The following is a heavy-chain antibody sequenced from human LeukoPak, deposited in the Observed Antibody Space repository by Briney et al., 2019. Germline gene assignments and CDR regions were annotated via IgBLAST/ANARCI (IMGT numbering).Heavy chain of an antibody. CDR2: ISGRGANT. CDR3: AKGRGYSSGWYDDGFDI. D-gene: IGHD6-19*01. J-gene: IGHJ3*02. Sequence: GGSLRLSCAASEFTFSNYAMNWVRQAPGKGLEWVSAISGRGANTYYADSVKGRFTISRDNSKNTLYLQVHSLRAEDTAVYYCAKGRGYSSGWYDDGFDIWGQGTMVTVSS. CDR1: EFTFSNYA. V-gene: IGHV3-23*01.